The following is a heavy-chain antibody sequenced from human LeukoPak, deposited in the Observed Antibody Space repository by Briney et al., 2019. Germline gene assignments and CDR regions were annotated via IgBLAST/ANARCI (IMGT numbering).Heavy chain of an antibody. J-gene: IGHJ4*02. CDR3: ARADGTGGPYDY. Sequence: GGSLRLSCVGSGFLFKLFAVGWVRQAPGKGLEWVSVIGGTNEETDYADSVRGHFTISRDNSKNTLFLQMNSLRAEDTAVYYCARADGTGGPYDYWGQGTLVTVSS. V-gene: IGHV3-23*01. CDR1: GFLFKLFA. D-gene: IGHD3/OR15-3a*01. CDR2: IGGTNEET.